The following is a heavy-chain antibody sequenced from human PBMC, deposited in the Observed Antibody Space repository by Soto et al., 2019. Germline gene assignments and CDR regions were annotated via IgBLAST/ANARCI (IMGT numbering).Heavy chain of an antibody. V-gene: IGHV3-23*01. J-gene: IGHJ4*02. CDR1: GFTFSSYA. CDR2: ISGSGGST. Sequence: PGGSLRLSCAASGFTFSSYAMTWVRQAPGKGLEWVSGISGSGGSTYYADSVKGRFTISRDNSKNTLYLQMSSLRAKDTAVYYCAKDLYYYDSWGQGTLVTVSS. CDR3: AKDLYYYDS.